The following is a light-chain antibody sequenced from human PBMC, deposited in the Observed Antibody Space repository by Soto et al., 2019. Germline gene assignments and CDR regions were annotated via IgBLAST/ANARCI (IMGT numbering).Light chain of an antibody. CDR2: EGS. J-gene: IGLJ1*01. Sequence: QSALTQPASVSGSPGQSITISCTGTSSDVGSYNPVSWYQQHPGKAPKLMIYEGSKRPSGVSNRFSGSKSGNTASLTISGLQAEDEADYYCCSYAGSSTPGYVFGTGTKLTVL. CDR3: CSYAGSSTPGYV. V-gene: IGLV2-23*01. CDR1: SSDVGSYNP.